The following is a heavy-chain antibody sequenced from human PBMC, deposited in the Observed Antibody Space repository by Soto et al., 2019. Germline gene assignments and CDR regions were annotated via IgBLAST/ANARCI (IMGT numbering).Heavy chain of an antibody. CDR2: INHSGST. Sequence: QVQLQQWGAGLLKPSETLSLTCAVYGGSFSGYYWSWIRQPPGTGLEWIGEINHSGSTNYNPSLKSRVTISVDTSKNQFSLKLSSVTAADTAVYYCARRCSGGSCYYGMDVWGQGTTVTVSS. D-gene: IGHD2-15*01. V-gene: IGHV4-34*01. CDR1: GGSFSGYY. CDR3: ARRCSGGSCYYGMDV. J-gene: IGHJ6*02.